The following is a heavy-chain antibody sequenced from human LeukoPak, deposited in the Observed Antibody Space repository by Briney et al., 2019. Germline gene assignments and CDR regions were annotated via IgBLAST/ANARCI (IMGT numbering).Heavy chain of an antibody. J-gene: IGHJ3*02. V-gene: IGHV1-18*01. CDR2: ISVYNGNT. D-gene: IGHD6-19*01. CDR1: GYTFTNFG. Sequence: ASVKVSCKASGYTFTNFGISWVRQAPGQGLEWMGWISVYNGNTNYAEKVQGRVTMTADTSTRTAYMELRSLRSDDTAVYYCARAGGWAREDYKGEAFDIWGQGTKATVSS. CDR3: ARAGGWAREDYKGEAFDI.